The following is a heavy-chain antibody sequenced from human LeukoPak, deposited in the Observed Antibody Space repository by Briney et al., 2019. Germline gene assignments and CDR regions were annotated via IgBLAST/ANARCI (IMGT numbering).Heavy chain of an antibody. CDR3: ARHARRYYDNSGYYPNYFDY. J-gene: IGHJ4*02. V-gene: IGHV4-39*01. D-gene: IGHD3-22*01. Sequence: SETLSLTCTVSGGSIRSSYYYWGWIRQPPGTGLEWIGSIYDSGSTYYNPSLKSRVTISVDTSKNQFSLKLSSVTAADTAVYFCARHARRYYDNSGYYPNYFDYWGQGTLVTVSS. CDR2: IYDSGST. CDR1: GGSIRSSYYY.